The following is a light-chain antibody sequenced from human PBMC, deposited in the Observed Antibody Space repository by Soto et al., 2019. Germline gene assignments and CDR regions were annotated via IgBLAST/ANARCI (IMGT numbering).Light chain of an antibody. CDR1: SSNIRAGYD. Sequence: QSALTQPPSVSGAPGQRVTISCTGSSSNIRAGYDVHWYQQLPGTAPKLLIYGNSNRPSGVPDRFSGSKSGTSASLAITGLQAEDEADYYCQSYDSSLSVNYVFGTGTKVTVL. CDR3: QSYDSSLSVNYV. V-gene: IGLV1-40*01. J-gene: IGLJ1*01. CDR2: GNS.